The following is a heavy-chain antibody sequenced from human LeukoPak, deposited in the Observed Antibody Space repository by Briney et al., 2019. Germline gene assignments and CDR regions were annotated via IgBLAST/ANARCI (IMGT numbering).Heavy chain of an antibody. CDR3: ASSPMPYYMDV. V-gene: IGHV4-59*01. Sequence: SETLSLTCTVSGGSISGYYWGWIRQPPGKGLEWIGYIYYSGGTNYYPSLESRVTISIGTSKNQFSLKLSSVTAADTAVYYCASSPMPYYMDVWGKGTTVTVSS. CDR1: GGSISGYY. J-gene: IGHJ6*03. D-gene: IGHD2-2*01. CDR2: IYYSGGT.